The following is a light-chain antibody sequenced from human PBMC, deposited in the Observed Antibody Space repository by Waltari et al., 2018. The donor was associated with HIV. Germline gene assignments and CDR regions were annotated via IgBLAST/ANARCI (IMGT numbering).Light chain of an antibody. J-gene: IGLJ1*01. CDR2: AVS. CDR3: SSYTSSRSYV. Sequence: QSALTQHASVSGSPGQSITISCTGTSSDVGGYNYVSWYQQHTGKAPKLMIYAVSNRPSGVSNRVSGSKAGNTASLTISGLQAEDEADYSCSSYTSSRSYVFGTGTRVPV. CDR1: SSDVGGYNY. V-gene: IGLV2-14*03.